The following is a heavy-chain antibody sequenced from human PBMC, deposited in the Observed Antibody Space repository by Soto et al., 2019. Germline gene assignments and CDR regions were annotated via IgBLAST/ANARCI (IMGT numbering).Heavy chain of an antibody. D-gene: IGHD5-12*01. J-gene: IGHJ5*01. CDR3: ARDSKWLIVKGNWFDS. V-gene: IGHV1-18*04. CDR2: ISGSNGAT. Sequence: ASVKVSCKFSGYNFIDYGMTWVRQAPGQGLEWMGWISGSNGATNYAQKFQGRVTLTTDRSTKTAYMELRNLRKDDTAVYYCARDSKWLIVKGNWFDSWGQGTMVTVSS. CDR1: GYNFIDYG.